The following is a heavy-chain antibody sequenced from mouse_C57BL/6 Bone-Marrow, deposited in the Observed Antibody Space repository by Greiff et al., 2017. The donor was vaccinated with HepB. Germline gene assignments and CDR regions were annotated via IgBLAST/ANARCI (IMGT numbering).Heavy chain of an antibody. CDR3: ARSKGITTVVGDWYFDV. Sequence: VQLQQPGAELVKPGASVKLSCKASGYTFTSYWMHWVKQRPGRGLEWIGRIDPNSGGTKYNEKFKSKATLTVDKPSSTAYMQLSSLTSEDSAVYYCARSKGITTVVGDWYFDVWGTGTTVTVSS. V-gene: IGHV1-72*01. CDR1: GYTFTSYW. CDR2: IDPNSGGT. D-gene: IGHD1-1*01. J-gene: IGHJ1*03.